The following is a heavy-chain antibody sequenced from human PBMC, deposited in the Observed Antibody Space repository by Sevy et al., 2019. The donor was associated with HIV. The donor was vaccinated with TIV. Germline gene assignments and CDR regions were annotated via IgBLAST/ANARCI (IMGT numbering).Heavy chain of an antibody. Sequence: ASVKVSCKASGYTFTSYGISWVRQAPGQGLEWMGWISAYKGNTNYAQKFQGRVTMTMDTSTFTAYMELRSLRYDDTAVYHCARDRDYDYIWGTFPYRDYWGQGTLVTVSS. CDR3: ARDRDYDYIWGTFPYRDY. J-gene: IGHJ4*02. CDR1: GYTFTSYG. CDR2: ISAYKGNT. D-gene: IGHD3-16*01. V-gene: IGHV1-18*01.